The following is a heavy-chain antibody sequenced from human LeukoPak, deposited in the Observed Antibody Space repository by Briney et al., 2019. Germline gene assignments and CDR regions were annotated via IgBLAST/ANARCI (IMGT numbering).Heavy chain of an antibody. CDR2: ISGSGDIT. V-gene: IGHV3-23*01. J-gene: IGHJ4*02. CDR3: ARLGSIAAAGTPDY. D-gene: IGHD6-13*01. Sequence: GGSLRLSCAASGFTFSSYSMSWVRQAPGKGLEWVSVISGSGDITYYADSVKGRFTISRDNAKNSLYLQMNSLRGEDTAVYYCARLGSIAAAGTPDYWGQGTLVTVSS. CDR1: GFTFSSYS.